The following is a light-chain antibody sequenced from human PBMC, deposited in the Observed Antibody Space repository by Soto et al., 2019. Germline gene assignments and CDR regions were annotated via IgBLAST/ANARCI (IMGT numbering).Light chain of an antibody. J-gene: IGKJ3*01. V-gene: IGKV3-20*01. Sequence: EIVLTQSPGTLSLSPGERATLSCRASQSVSNTYLAWYQQKPGQAPRLLIYDASSRATGIPDRFSGSGSGTDFTLTISRLEPEDFAVYYCQHYGRSPGLFTFGPGTKSGYQT. CDR2: DAS. CDR3: QHYGRSPGLFT. CDR1: QSVSNTY.